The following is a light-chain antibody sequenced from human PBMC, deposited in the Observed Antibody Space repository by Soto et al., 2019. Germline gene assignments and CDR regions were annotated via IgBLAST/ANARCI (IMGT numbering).Light chain of an antibody. CDR2: EVS. Sequence: QSALTQPASVSGSPGQAITISCTGTSSDVGSCNLVSWYQQHPGKAPKLMIYEVSKRPSGVSNRLSGSKSGHTAYLTISGLMAEDEDDSYCFSYAGSSTAGVFGGGTKITVL. V-gene: IGLV2-23*02. J-gene: IGLJ3*02. CDR1: SSDVGSCNL. CDR3: FSYAGSSTAGV.